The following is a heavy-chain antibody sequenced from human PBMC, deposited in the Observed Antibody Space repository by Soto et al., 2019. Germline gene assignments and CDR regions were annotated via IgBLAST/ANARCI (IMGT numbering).Heavy chain of an antibody. V-gene: IGHV3-66*01. CDR3: ARVRTITGYYFDY. Sequence: PGGSLRLSCAASGFTVSSNYMSWVRQAPGKGLEWVSVIYSGGSTYYADSVKGRFTISRDNSKNTLYLQMNSLRAEDTAVYYCARVRTITGYYFDYWGQGTLVTVSS. J-gene: IGHJ4*02. D-gene: IGHD1-1*01. CDR2: IYSGGST. CDR1: GFTVSSNY.